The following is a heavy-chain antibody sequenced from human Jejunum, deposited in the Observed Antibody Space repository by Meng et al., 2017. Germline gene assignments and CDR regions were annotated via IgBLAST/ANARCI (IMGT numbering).Heavy chain of an antibody. Sequence: GGSLRLSCAASGFTFSSYEMNWVRQAPGKGLEWVSYVSSSSGSTVHYADSVKGRFTISRDNAKNSVYLHMSSLRAEDTAVYYCARDSNTGTYFYYFDYWGQGTLVTVSS. CDR2: VSSSSGSTV. CDR3: ARDSNTGTYFYYFDY. J-gene: IGHJ4*02. V-gene: IGHV3-48*03. CDR1: GFTFSSYE. D-gene: IGHD1-26*01.